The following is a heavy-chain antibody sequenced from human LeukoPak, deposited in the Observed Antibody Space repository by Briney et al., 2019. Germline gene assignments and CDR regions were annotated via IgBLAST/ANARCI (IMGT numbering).Heavy chain of an antibody. D-gene: IGHD3-22*01. V-gene: IGHV1-18*01. CDR2: ISAYNGNT. J-gene: IGHJ4*02. Sequence: ASVKVSCKASGYTFTSYGISWVRQAPGQGLEWMGWISAYNGNTNYAQKLKGRVTMTTDTSTSTAYMELRSLRSDDTAVYYCARDPTYYYDSSGGFDYWGQGTLVTVSS. CDR1: GYTFTSYG. CDR3: ARDPTYYYDSSGGFDY.